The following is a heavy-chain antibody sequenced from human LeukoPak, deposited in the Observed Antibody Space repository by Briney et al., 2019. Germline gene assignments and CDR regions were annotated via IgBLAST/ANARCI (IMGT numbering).Heavy chain of an antibody. CDR2: INPSGGST. D-gene: IGHD5-24*01. J-gene: IGHJ4*02. CDR1: GYTFTSYY. V-gene: IGHV1-46*01. CDR3: AREEEAGFNDY. Sequence: ASVKVSCKASGYTFTSYYLHWVRQAPGQGLEWMGIINPSGGSTTYRQKFQGRVTMTRDTSTSTVYMELSSLRSEDTAVYYCAREEEAGFNDYWGQGTLVTVSS.